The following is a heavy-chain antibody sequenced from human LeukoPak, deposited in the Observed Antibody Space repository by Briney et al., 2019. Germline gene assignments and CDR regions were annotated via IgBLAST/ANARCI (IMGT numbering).Heavy chain of an antibody. CDR3: ARDRPLLSAWSWFDP. D-gene: IGHD6-19*01. CDR1: GYSICSGYY. V-gene: IGHV4-38-2*02. J-gene: IGHJ5*02. Sequence: PSETLSLTCAVSGYSICSGYYWGWIRQPPGKGLEWIGTIYHSGSTYYNPSLKSRVTISLDTSKNQFSLKLSSVTAADAAVYYCARDRPLLSAWSWFDPWGQGTLVTVSS. CDR2: IYHSGST.